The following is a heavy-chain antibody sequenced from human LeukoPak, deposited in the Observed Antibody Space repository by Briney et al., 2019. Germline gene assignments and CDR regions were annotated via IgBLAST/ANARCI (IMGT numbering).Heavy chain of an antibody. CDR3: ARDVSAGADY. CDR2: TYYRSKWTY. J-gene: IGHJ4*02. Sequence: SQTLSLTCAISGDSVSSNIAAWNWIRQFPSRGLEWLGRTYYRSKWTYEYAVSVKSRISINADTSKNQFSLHLRSVTPEDTALYYCARDVSAGADYWGQGTLVTVSS. D-gene: IGHD6-13*01. CDR1: GDSVSSNIAA. V-gene: IGHV6-1*01.